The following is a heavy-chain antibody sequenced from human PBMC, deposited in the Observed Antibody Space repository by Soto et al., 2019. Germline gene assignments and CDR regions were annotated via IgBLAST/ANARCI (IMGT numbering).Heavy chain of an antibody. D-gene: IGHD3-16*02. CDR2: VHHSGTT. CDR3: ARGVSYRWVY. Sequence: SETLSLTCAVSGGSVNTDFWWSWVRQPPGKGLEWIGEVHHSGTTNYIQSLTSRLTMSADKSGNQVPLELTSVAAADTAVYYCARGVSYRWVYWGQGTLVTVSS. V-gene: IGHV4-4*02. CDR1: GGSVNTDFW. J-gene: IGHJ4*02.